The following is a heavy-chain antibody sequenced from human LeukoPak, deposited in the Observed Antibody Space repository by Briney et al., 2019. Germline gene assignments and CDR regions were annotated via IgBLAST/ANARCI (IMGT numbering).Heavy chain of an antibody. CDR3: ARGRAVGAMFDY. Sequence: SETLSLTCTVSGGSISSYYWSWIRQPPGKGLEWIGYIYYSGSTNYNPSLKSRVTISVDTSKNQFSLKLSSVTAADTAVYYCARGRAVGAMFDYWGQGTLVTVSS. CDR1: GGSISSYY. V-gene: IGHV4-59*01. CDR2: IYYSGST. D-gene: IGHD1-26*01. J-gene: IGHJ4*02.